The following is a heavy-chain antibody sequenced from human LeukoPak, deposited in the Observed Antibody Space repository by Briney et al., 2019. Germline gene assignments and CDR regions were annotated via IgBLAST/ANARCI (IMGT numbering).Heavy chain of an antibody. CDR2: IHYSGST. CDR1: GGSISSYY. CDR3: ATTLWSLFDP. J-gene: IGHJ5*02. Sequence: PSETLSRTCTVSGGSISSYYWSWIRQPPGKGLEWIGYIHYSGSTNYNHSLKRRFTISVDTSKNQFSLKLSSVTAEATAVYYCATTLWSLFDPWGQGTLVTVSS. V-gene: IGHV4-59*03. D-gene: IGHD3-3*01.